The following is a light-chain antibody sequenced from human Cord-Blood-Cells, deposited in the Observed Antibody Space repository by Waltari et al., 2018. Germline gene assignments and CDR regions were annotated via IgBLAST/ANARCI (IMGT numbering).Light chain of an antibody. V-gene: IGKV3-15*01. J-gene: IGKJ4*01. CDR3: QQYNNWPPLT. Sequence: EIVMTQSPATLSVSPGERATLSCRASQSVSSNLAWYQQKPGQAPRLLIYGASTRAHGSPARFSGSGSGTEFTLTISSLQSEDFAVYYCQQYNNWPPLTFGGGTKVEIK. CDR2: GAS. CDR1: QSVSSN.